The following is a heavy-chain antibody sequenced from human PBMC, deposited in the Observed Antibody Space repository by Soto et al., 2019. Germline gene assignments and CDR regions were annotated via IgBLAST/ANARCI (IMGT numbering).Heavy chain of an antibody. J-gene: IGHJ6*02. Sequence: RGSLRLSCAAAGFTFSSYAMSWVRQAPGKGLEWVSAISGSGGSTYYADSVKGRFTISRDNSKNTLYLQMNSLRAEDTAVYYCAKDLIGNYYYGTDVWGQGTTVTVSS. CDR2: ISGSGGST. D-gene: IGHD2-15*01. V-gene: IGHV3-23*01. CDR1: GFTFSSYA. CDR3: AKDLIGNYYYGTDV.